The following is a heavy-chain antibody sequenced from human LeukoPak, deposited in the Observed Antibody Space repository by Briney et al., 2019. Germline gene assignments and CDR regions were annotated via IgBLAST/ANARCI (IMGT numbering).Heavy chain of an antibody. J-gene: IGHJ4*02. D-gene: IGHD2-15*01. CDR2: IYSGGTT. V-gene: IGHV3-66*01. CDR1: GFTVSNNY. Sequence: QPGGSLRLSCAASGFTVSNNYMSWVRQAPGKGLEWVSVIYSGGTTYYADSVKGRFTISRDNSKNTLYLLMNSLRAEDTAVYYCARGGFCSGGKCYGYFDYWGQGTLVTVSS. CDR3: ARGGFCSGGKCYGYFDY.